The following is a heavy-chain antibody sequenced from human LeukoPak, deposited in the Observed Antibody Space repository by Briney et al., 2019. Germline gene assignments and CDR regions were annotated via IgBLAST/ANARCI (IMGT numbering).Heavy chain of an antibody. CDR3: ASSSWVQSYFDY. CDR2: INHSGST. D-gene: IGHD3-16*01. CDR1: GGSFSDYY. J-gene: IGHJ4*02. Sequence: KPSETLSLTCAVYGGSFSDYYWNWIRHSPGKGLEWIGEINHSGSTNYNPSLKSRVTISVDTSKNQFSLKLSSVTAADTAVYYCASSSWVQSYFDYWGQGTLVTVSS. V-gene: IGHV4-34*09.